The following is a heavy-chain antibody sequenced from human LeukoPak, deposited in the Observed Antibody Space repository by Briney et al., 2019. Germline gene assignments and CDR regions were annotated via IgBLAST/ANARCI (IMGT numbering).Heavy chain of an antibody. V-gene: IGHV3-23*01. CDR2: ISSSGNNA. D-gene: IGHD5-24*01. CDR3: AKDIQLST. Sequence: GGSLRLSCAVSGFTFRGAAMTWVRQAPGRGLEWVSLISSSGNNAYYADSVKGRFTISRDNSKNTLSLQMNSLRVEDTAIYYCAKDIQLSTWGLGTRVTVSS. J-gene: IGHJ3*01. CDR1: GFTFRGAA.